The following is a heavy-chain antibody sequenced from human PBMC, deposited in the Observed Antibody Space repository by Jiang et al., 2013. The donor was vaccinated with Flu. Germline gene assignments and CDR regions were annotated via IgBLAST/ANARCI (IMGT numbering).Heavy chain of an antibody. D-gene: IGHD3-10*01. V-gene: IGHV4-38-2*02. CDR2: IYHSGST. CDR3: ARDYLWRDYGSGSYYGY. Sequence: GSGLVKPSETLSLTCTVSGYSISSGYYWGWIRQPPGKGLEWIGSIYHSGSTYYNPSLKSRVTISVDTSKNQFSLKLSSVTAADTAVYYCARDYLWRDYGSGSYYGYWGQGTLVTVSS. CDR1: GYSISSGYY. J-gene: IGHJ4*02.